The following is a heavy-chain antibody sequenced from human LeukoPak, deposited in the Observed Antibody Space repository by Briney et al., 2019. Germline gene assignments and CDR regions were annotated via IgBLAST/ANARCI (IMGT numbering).Heavy chain of an antibody. CDR1: GGTFSSYG. Sequence: ASVKVSCKASGGTFSSYGISWVRQAPGQGLEWMGGIIPIFGTPNYAQKFQGRVTITADESTSTAYMELSSLRSEDTAVYYCARGSGTITMVRGVFYGMDVWGQGTTVTVSS. D-gene: IGHD3-10*01. J-gene: IGHJ6*02. V-gene: IGHV1-69*13. CDR3: ARGSGTITMVRGVFYGMDV. CDR2: IIPIFGTP.